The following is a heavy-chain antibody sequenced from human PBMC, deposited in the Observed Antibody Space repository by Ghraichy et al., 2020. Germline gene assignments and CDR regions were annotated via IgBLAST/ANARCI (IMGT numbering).Heavy chain of an antibody. V-gene: IGHV4-4*02. Sequence: SETLSLTCAVSGGSISSSNWWSWVRQPPGKGLEWIGEIYHSGSTNYNPSLKSRVTISVDKSKNQFSLKLSSVTAADTAVYYCARSNTHSSGWFGSFAFDYWGQGTLVTVSS. CDR3: ARSNTHSSGWFGSFAFDY. CDR1: GGSISSSNW. J-gene: IGHJ4*02. CDR2: IYHSGST. D-gene: IGHD6-19*01.